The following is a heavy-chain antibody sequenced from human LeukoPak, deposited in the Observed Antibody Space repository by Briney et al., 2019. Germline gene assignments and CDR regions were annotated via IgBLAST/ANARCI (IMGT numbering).Heavy chain of an antibody. Sequence: ASVKVSCKASGYTFTGYYMHWVRQAPGQGLEWMGWINPNSGGTNYAQKFQGRVTMTRDTSISTAYMELSRLRSDDTAVYYCARKAGGMVATIDSVWFDPWGQGTLVTVSS. V-gene: IGHV1-2*02. CDR1: GYTFTGYY. CDR3: ARKAGGMVATIDSVWFDP. CDR2: INPNSGGT. J-gene: IGHJ5*02. D-gene: IGHD5-12*01.